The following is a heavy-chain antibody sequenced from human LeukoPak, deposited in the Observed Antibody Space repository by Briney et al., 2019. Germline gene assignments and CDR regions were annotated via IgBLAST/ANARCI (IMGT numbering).Heavy chain of an antibody. J-gene: IGHJ3*02. D-gene: IGHD3-22*01. CDR3: ARDRQYYYDSSGYYSTFDAFDI. V-gene: IGHV6-1*01. CDR1: GDSVSSNSAA. Sequence: SQTLSLTCAISGDSVSSNSAAWNWIRQSPSRGLEWLGRTYYRSKWYNDYAVSVKSRITINPDTSKNQFSLQLNSVTPEDTAVYYCARDRQYYYDSSGYYSTFDAFDIWGQGAMVTVSS. CDR2: TYYRSKWYN.